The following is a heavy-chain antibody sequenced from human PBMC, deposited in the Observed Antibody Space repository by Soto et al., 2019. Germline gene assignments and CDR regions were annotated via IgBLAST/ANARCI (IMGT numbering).Heavy chain of an antibody. CDR1: GYTFTGYY. V-gene: IGHV1-2*02. CDR2: INPDSGGT. D-gene: IGHD4-4*01. J-gene: IGHJ4*02. Sequence: ASVKVSCKPSGYTFTGYYMHWVRQAPGQGLEWMGWINPDSGGTVYAQKFQGRVIMTRDTSIGTVYMELSRLRSDDTAVYYCARVIRPNYLFDYWGQRTLVTVSS. CDR3: ARVIRPNYLFDY.